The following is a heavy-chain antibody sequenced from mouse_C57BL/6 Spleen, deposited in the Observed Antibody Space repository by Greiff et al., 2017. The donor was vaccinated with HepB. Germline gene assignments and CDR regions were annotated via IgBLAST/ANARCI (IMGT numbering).Heavy chain of an antibody. D-gene: IGHD1-1*01. CDR3: AREELLRYPGFAY. J-gene: IGHJ3*01. Sequence: VQLKQSGPELVKPGASVKISCKASGYSFTSYYIHWVKQRPGQGLEWIGWIYPGSGNTKFNEKFKGKATLTADTSSSTAYMQLSSLTSEDSAVYYCAREELLRYPGFAYWGQGTLVTVSA. CDR2: IYPGSGNT. V-gene: IGHV1-66*01. CDR1: GYSFTSYY.